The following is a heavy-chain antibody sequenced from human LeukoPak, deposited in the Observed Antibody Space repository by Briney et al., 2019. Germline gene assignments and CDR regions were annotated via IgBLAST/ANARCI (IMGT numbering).Heavy chain of an antibody. J-gene: IGHJ3*02. Sequence: SVKVSCKASGGTFSSYTISWLRQAPGQGLEWMGRIIPILGIANYAQKFQGRVTITADKSTSTAYMELSSLRSEDTAVYYCARDGYSSSWYERGDAFDIWGQGTMVTVSS. V-gene: IGHV1-69*04. CDR1: GGTFSSYT. D-gene: IGHD6-13*01. CDR2: IIPILGIA. CDR3: ARDGYSSSWYERGDAFDI.